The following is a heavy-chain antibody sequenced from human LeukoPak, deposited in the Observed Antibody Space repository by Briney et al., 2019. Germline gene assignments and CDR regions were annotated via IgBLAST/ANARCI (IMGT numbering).Heavy chain of an antibody. D-gene: IGHD6-19*01. V-gene: IGHV3-21*01. CDR1: GFTFSSYS. CDR3: ARVHTHSSGWWGYYFDY. Sequence: PGGSLRLSCSASGFTFSSYSMNWVRQAPGKGLEWVSSISSSSSYISYADSVKGRFTISRDNAKNSLYLQMNSLRAEDTAVYYCARVHTHSSGWWGYYFDYWGQGTLVTVSS. J-gene: IGHJ4*02. CDR2: ISSSSSYI.